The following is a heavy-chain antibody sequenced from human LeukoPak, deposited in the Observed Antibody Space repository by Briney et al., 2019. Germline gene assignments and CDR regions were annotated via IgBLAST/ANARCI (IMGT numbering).Heavy chain of an antibody. CDR2: IYLSDSDT. V-gene: IGHV5-51*01. CDR3: ARRVYGDYSFHY. CDR1: GYSYTTYW. J-gene: IGHJ4*02. Sequence: GESLKISCQATGYSYTTYWIAWVRQIPGKGLEWMGIIYLSDSDTTYSPSFQGRVTISAGKSISTAYLQWSSLKASDTAIYYCARRVYGDYSFHYWGQGTLVTVSS. D-gene: IGHD4-17*01.